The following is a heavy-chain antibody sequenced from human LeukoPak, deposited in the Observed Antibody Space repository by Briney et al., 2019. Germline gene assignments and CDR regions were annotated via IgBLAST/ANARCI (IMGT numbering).Heavy chain of an antibody. Sequence: ASVKVSCKASGYTFTSYGISWVRQAPGQGLEWMGWISAYNGNTNYAQKLQGRVTMTTDTSTSTAYMELRSLRSDDTAVYYCAGEAPYSILTGYYHLDYWGQGTLVTVSS. V-gene: IGHV1-18*01. CDR2: ISAYNGNT. J-gene: IGHJ4*02. CDR3: AGEAPYSILTGYYHLDY. CDR1: GYTFTSYG. D-gene: IGHD3-9*01.